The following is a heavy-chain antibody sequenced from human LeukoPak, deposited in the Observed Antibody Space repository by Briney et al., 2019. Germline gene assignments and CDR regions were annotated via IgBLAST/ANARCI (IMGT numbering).Heavy chain of an antibody. CDR3: ARAGGYSNSPFDY. D-gene: IGHD6-6*01. CDR2: INPNSGGT. CDR1: GYTFTGYY. Sequence: GASVKVSCKASGYTFTGYYMHWVRQAPGQGLEWMGWINPNSGGTNYAQKFQGRVTMTRDTSISTAYMELTRLRSDDTAVYYCARAGGYSNSPFDYWGQGTLVTVSS. V-gene: IGHV1-2*02. J-gene: IGHJ4*02.